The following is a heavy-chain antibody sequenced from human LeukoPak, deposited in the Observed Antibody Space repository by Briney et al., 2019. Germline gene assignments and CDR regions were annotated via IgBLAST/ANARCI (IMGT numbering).Heavy chain of an antibody. J-gene: IGHJ4*02. D-gene: IGHD3-22*01. CDR1: GGSNNSYY. CDR3: ARLQFGSGYYLEVDC. V-gene: IGHV4-59*08. CDR2: IFYSGST. Sequence: PSETLSLTCTVAGGSNNSYYWSWIRQPPGRGLQSIGYIFYSGSTNYNPSLKSRVTISVDTSKNQFSLKLSSVTAADTAVHYCARLQFGSGYYLEVDCWGQGTLVTVSS.